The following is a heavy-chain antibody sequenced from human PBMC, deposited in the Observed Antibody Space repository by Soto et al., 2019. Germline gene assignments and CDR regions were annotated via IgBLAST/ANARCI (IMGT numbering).Heavy chain of an antibody. CDR1: GYTLTELS. V-gene: IGHV1-24*01. D-gene: IGHD3-22*01. CDR2: FDPEDGET. Sequence: ASVKVSCKVSGYTLTELSMHWVRQAPGKGLEWMGGFDPEDGETIYAQKFQGRVTMTEDTSTDTAYMELSSLRSEDTAVYYCATGRIVVSIATPFDYWGQGTLVTVSS. CDR3: ATGRIVVSIATPFDY. J-gene: IGHJ4*02.